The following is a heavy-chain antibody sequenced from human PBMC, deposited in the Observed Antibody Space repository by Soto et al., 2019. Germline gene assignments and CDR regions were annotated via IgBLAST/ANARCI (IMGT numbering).Heavy chain of an antibody. J-gene: IGHJ6*02. V-gene: IGHV4-34*01. CDR2: INHSGST. D-gene: IGHD3-3*01. CDR1: GGSFSGYY. CDR3: ARGPMRRFLEWLSKGRYYYYGMDV. Sequence: SETLSLTCAVYGGSFSGYYWSWIRQPPGKGLEWIGEINHSGSTNYNPSLKSRVTTSVDTSKNQFSLKLSSVTAADTAVYYCARGPMRRFLEWLSKGRYYYYGMDVWGQGTTVTVSS.